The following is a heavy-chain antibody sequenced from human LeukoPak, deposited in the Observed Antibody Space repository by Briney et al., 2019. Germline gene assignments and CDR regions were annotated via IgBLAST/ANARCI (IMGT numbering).Heavy chain of an antibody. CDR1: GFSFSRYS. V-gene: IGHV3-48*01. J-gene: IGHJ6*03. Sequence: GGSLRLSCAASGFSFSRYSMNWVRQAPGKGLEWISYISSSSSTSHYADSVKGRFTISRDNAKNSLYLQMNSLRAEDTAVYYCAKDRCSNGVGCYYYYMDVWGKGTTVTISS. CDR2: ISSSSSTS. D-gene: IGHD2-8*01. CDR3: AKDRCSNGVGCYYYYMDV.